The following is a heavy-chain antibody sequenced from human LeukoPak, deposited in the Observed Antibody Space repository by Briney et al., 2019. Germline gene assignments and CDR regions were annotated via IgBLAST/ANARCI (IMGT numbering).Heavy chain of an antibody. J-gene: IGHJ4*02. CDR2: MSSSDDGR. CDR3: AKAPVTSCRGAFCYPFDY. D-gene: IGHD2-15*01. Sequence: TGGSLRLSCATSGFSFSSYAMSWVRQAPGKGLEWVSAMSSSDDGRYYAASVRGRFTISRGTSRSTLYLQTNSLRAEDAAVYYCAKAPVTSCRGAFCYPFDYWGQGTLVTVSS. V-gene: IGHV3-23*01. CDR1: GFSFSSYA.